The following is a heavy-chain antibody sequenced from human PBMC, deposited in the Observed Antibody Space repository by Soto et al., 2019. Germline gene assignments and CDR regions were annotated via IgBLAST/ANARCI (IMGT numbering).Heavy chain of an antibody. CDR2: ISGSGDGT. J-gene: IGHJ6*02. V-gene: IGHV3-23*01. CDR3: TKSRRSVLMVYGFGGMDV. CDR1: GFSVSDYA. D-gene: IGHD2-8*01. Sequence: QPWGSLRLSCAASGFSVSDYAMSWVRQAPGKGLEWVSSISGSGDGTYYGDSVKGRFTLSRDTSQKTLYLQMNNLRGEDTAVYFCTKSRRSVLMVYGFGGMDVWGRGTTVTVSS.